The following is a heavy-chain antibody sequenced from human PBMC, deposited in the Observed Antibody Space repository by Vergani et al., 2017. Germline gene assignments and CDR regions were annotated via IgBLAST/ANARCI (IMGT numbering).Heavy chain of an antibody. Sequence: QLQLQESGPGLVKPSETLSLTCTVSGGSISSSSYYWGWIRQPPGKGLEWIGSIYYSGSTNYNPSLKSRVTISVDTSKNQFSLKLSSVTAADTAVYYCARGSMGIFDYWGQGTLVTVSS. CDR3: ARGSMGIFDY. CDR1: GGSISSSSYY. V-gene: IGHV4-39*07. CDR2: IYYSGST. D-gene: IGHD6-13*01. J-gene: IGHJ4*02.